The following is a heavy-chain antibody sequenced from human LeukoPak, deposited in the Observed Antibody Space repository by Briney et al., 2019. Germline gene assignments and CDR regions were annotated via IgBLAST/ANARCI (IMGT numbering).Heavy chain of an antibody. CDR1: GGTFSSYA. D-gene: IGHD2-2*01. CDR3: ASWAGYCSSNNCYATSLDY. Sequence: GASVKVSCKASGGTFSSYAISWVRQAPGQGLEWMGWISAYNINTNVAQKFQGRVTMTTDTSTNTAYMELRSLRSDDTAVYYCASWAGYCSSNNCYATSLDYWGQGTLVTVSS. J-gene: IGHJ4*02. V-gene: IGHV1-18*01. CDR2: ISAYNINT.